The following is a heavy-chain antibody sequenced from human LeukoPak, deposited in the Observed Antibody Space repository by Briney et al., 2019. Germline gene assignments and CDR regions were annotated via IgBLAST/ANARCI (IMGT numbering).Heavy chain of an antibody. J-gene: IGHJ4*02. D-gene: IGHD2-15*01. CDR2: ISGSGGST. V-gene: IGHV3-23*01. CDR3: ARDSVVVEVASTRGPGY. CDR1: GFAFSSYA. Sequence: PGGSLRLSCAASGFAFSSYAMSWVRQAPGKGLEWVSAISGSGGSTYYADSVKGRFTISRDNSKNTLYLQMNSPSAEDTAVYYCARDSVVVEVASTRGPGYWGQGTLVTVSS.